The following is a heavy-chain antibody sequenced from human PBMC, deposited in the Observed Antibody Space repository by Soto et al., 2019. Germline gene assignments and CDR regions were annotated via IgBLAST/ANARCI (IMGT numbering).Heavy chain of an antibody. V-gene: IGHV3-48*03. D-gene: IGHD3-10*01. J-gene: IGHJ6*02. CDR3: AREGSVSSSDYYAYYYGMDV. CDR2: ISSSGGII. CDR1: GFTFSNYD. Sequence: PGGSLRLSCAASGFTFSNYDINWVRQAPGKGPEWISHISSSGGIIYYADSVKGRFIISRDNAKNSLYLQMNSLRGEDTAVYYCAREGSVSSSDYYAYYYGMDVWGQGTTVTVSS.